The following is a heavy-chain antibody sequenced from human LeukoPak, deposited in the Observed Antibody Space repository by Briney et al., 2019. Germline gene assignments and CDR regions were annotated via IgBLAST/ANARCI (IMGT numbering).Heavy chain of an antibody. CDR1: GFTFSTYG. J-gene: IGHJ3*02. CDR2: IRYDAINK. D-gene: IGHD3-22*01. Sequence: PGGSLRLSCAASGFTFSTYGMHWVRQAPGKGLEWVAFIRYDAINKYYADSVKGRFTISRDNSRNTLYLQMNSLRAEDTAVYYCARSGGYYDSSGYYYAGSNDAFDIWGQGTMVTVSS. V-gene: IGHV3-30*02. CDR3: ARSGGYYDSSGYYYAGSNDAFDI.